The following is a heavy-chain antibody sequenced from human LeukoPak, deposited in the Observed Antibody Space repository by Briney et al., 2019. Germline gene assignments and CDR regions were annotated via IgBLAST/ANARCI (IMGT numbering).Heavy chain of an antibody. CDR3: AKGSYYYDTRGYFDS. V-gene: IGHV3-23*01. CDR1: GFTFTDYA. CDR2: TKGNGGST. Sequence: GGSLRLSCAASGFTFTDYAMNWVRQAPGKGLEWVASTKGNGGSTNYTDSVKDRFTISRDNSKNTVYLQMHSLRADDTAVYYCAKGSYYYDTRGYFDSWGHGALVTVSS. D-gene: IGHD3-22*01. J-gene: IGHJ4*01.